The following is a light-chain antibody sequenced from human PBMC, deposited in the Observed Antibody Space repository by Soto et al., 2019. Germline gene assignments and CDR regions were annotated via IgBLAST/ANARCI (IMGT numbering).Light chain of an antibody. V-gene: IGKV1-5*03. Sequence: DIQMTQSPSTLSGSVGDRVTITCRASQTISSWLAWYQQKPGKAPKLLIYKASTLKSGVPSRFSGSGSGTEVTLTISSLQPDDFATYYCQHYNSYSAAVGQGTKVELK. CDR2: KAS. J-gene: IGKJ1*01. CDR1: QTISSW. CDR3: QHYNSYSAA.